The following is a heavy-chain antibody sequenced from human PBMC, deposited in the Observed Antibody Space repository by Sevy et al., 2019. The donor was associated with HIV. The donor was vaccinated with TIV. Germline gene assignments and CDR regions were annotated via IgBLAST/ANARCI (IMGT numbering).Heavy chain of an antibody. CDR3: ARERAENYYYYGMDV. Sequence: ASVKVSCKASGGTFSSYAISWVRQAPGQGLEWMGGLIPIFGTANYAQKFQGRVTITADESTSTAYMELSSLRSEDTAVYYCARERAENYYYYGMDVWGQGTTVTVSS. J-gene: IGHJ6*02. CDR2: LIPIFGTA. V-gene: IGHV1-69*13. CDR1: GGTFSSYA.